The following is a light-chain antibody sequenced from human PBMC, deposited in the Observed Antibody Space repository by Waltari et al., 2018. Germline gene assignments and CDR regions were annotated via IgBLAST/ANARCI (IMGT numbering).Light chain of an antibody. Sequence: DIQMTQSPSSLSASVGDRVTITCRASQSISTYLNWYLQKPGKAPNLLIYAASSLQSGVPSRVSGSASCTDFTLTISSLLPEDFATYYCQQSYSPLSFGGGTKVEIK. J-gene: IGKJ4*01. CDR2: AAS. CDR1: QSISTY. V-gene: IGKV1-39*01. CDR3: QQSYSPLS.